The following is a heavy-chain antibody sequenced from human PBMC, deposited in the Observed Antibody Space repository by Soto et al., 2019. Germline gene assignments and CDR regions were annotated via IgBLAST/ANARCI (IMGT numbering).Heavy chain of an antibody. CDR3: AKDISGYPNYFDY. Sequence: GGSLRLSCAASGFTFDDYAMHWVRQAPGKGLEWVSGISWNSGSIGYADSVKGRFTISRDNAKNSLYLQMNSLRAEDTALYYCAKDISGYPNYFDYWGQGTPVTVSS. D-gene: IGHD3-22*01. J-gene: IGHJ4*02. CDR1: GFTFDDYA. V-gene: IGHV3-9*01. CDR2: ISWNSGSI.